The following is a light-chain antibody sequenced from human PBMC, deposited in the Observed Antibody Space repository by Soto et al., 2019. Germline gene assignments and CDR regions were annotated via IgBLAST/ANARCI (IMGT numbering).Light chain of an antibody. V-gene: IGKV1-12*01. CDR2: AAS. CDR1: QGISSW. J-gene: IGKJ2*01. CDR3: QQANSCPYT. Sequence: DIQMTQSPSSVSASVGDRVTITCRASQGISSWLAWYQQKPVKAPKLLIFAASSLQSGVPLRLCGSGSGTDFALTISSLQPENFATYYCQQANSCPYTFGQGTKLEIK.